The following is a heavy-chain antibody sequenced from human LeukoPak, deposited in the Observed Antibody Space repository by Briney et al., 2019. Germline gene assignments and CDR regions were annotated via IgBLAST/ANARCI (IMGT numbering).Heavy chain of an antibody. D-gene: IGHD3-10*01. Sequence: AASVKVSCKASGYTFTSYCMHWVRQAPGQGLEWMGIINPSGGSTSYAQKFQGRVTMTRDMSTSTVYMELSSLRSEDTAVYYCARAPESWELQYYFDYWGQGILVTVSS. CDR3: ARAPESWELQYYFDY. V-gene: IGHV1-46*01. CDR1: GYTFTSYC. CDR2: INPSGGST. J-gene: IGHJ4*02.